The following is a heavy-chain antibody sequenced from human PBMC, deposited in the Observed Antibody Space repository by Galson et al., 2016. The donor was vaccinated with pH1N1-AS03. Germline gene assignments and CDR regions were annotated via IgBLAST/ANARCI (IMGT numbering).Heavy chain of an antibody. Sequence: SLRLSCAASGFTFSSFSMIWVRQAPGKGLEWIAYISSGSSTIYYADSVKGRFTISRDKVKSSLYLHLNSLRADDTAIYYCARGDSSGYSYTRRLVRWGQGALVTVSS. J-gene: IGHJ4*02. CDR2: ISSGSSTI. CDR3: ARGDSSGYSYTRRLVR. V-gene: IGHV3-48*01. D-gene: IGHD3-22*01. CDR1: GFTFSSFS.